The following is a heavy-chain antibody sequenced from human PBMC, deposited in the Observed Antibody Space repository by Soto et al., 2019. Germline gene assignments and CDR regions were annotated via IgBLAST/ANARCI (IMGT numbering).Heavy chain of an antibody. V-gene: IGHV3-15*01. CDR1: GLPFRDAW. D-gene: IGHD3-16*02. CDR3: AKAVPFTGGGALVY. Sequence: EVHLVESGGGLVKPGGYLRVSCAASGLPFRDAWMTWVRQAPGKGLEWVGHIRSKIHGGTAEHAAPVQGRFTISRDDSTDTVYLQMNSLKIEDTAIYYCAKAVPFTGGGALVYWGQGTLVTISS. CDR2: IRSKIHGGTA. J-gene: IGHJ4*02.